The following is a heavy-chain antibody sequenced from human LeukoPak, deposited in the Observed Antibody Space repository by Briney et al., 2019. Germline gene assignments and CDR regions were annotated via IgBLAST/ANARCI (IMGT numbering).Heavy chain of an antibody. CDR1: GYTFTSYG. J-gene: IGHJ4*02. V-gene: IGHV1-18*01. CDR3: ATIWFGELDFDY. D-gene: IGHD3-10*01. CDR2: ISAYNGNT. Sequence: GASVKVSCTASGYTFTSYGISWVRQAPGQGLEWMGWISAYNGNTNYAQKLQGRVTMTTDTSTSTAYMELRSLRSDDTAVYYCATIWFGELDFDYWGQGTLVTVSS.